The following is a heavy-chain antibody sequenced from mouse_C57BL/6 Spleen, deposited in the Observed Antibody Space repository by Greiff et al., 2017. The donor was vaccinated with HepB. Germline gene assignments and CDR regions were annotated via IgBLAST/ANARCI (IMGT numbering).Heavy chain of an antibody. D-gene: IGHD1-1*01. CDR3: TREDYYYGSRYFDV. CDR2: ISSGGDYI. V-gene: IGHV5-9-1*02. Sequence: VQLKESGEGLVKPGGSLKLSCAASGFTFSSYAMSWVRQTPEKRLEWVAYISSGGDYIYYADTVKGRFTISRDNARNTLYLQMSSLKSEDTAMYYCTREDYYYGSRYFDVWGTGTTVTVSS. J-gene: IGHJ1*03. CDR1: GFTFSSYA.